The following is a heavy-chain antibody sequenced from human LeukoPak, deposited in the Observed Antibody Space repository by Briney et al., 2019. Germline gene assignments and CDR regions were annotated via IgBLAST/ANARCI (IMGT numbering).Heavy chain of an antibody. CDR2: IYTGGST. CDR3: ARDRRDGYNSFYYFDY. Sequence: PSETLSLTCTVSGGSITTNYWSWIRQPAGKGLEWFGRIYTGGSTNYNPSLKSRVTMSVDTSKSQFSLKLNSVTAADTAVYYCARDRRDGYNSFYYFDYWGQGTLVTVSS. D-gene: IGHD5-24*01. V-gene: IGHV4-4*07. J-gene: IGHJ4*02. CDR1: GGSITTNY.